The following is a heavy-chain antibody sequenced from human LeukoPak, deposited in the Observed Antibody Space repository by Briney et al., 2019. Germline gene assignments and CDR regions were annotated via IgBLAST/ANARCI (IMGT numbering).Heavy chain of an antibody. D-gene: IGHD6-19*01. V-gene: IGHV3-74*01. CDR3: ATKQWLAPPPDS. Sequence: GGSLRLSCAASGFTFSKYWMLWVRQAPGKGLESVSRINTDGTVTTYADSVKGRFTVSRDNADNTMFPQMNSVRGEDTAVYYCATKQWLAPPPDSWGQGTPVTVSS. CDR2: INTDGTVT. J-gene: IGHJ4*02. CDR1: GFTFSKYW.